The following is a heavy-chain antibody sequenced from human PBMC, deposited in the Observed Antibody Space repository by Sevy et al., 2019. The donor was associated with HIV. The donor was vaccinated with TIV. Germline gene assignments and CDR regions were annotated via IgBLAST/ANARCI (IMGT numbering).Heavy chain of an antibody. CDR3: ARKPRITIFGVVIMAPFFDY. J-gene: IGHJ4*02. D-gene: IGHD3-3*01. V-gene: IGHV4-30-4*01. Sequence: SETLSLTCTVSGGSISSGDYYWSWIRQPPGKGLEWIGYIYYSGSTYYNPSLKSRVTISVDTSKNQFSLKLSSVTAADTAVYYCARKPRITIFGVVIMAPFFDYWGREPWSPSPQ. CDR2: IYYSGST. CDR1: GGSISSGDYY.